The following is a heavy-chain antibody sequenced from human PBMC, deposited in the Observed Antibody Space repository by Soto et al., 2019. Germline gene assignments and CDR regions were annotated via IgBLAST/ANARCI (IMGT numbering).Heavy chain of an antibody. Sequence: EVQLLESGGGLVLPGGSLRLSCAGSGFTSTTTPLSWVRQPPGKGLEWVTTISGTASRTYYVDSVKGRFFISRDNSKNTVTLQINNLTLDDTAAYYCATSFRYFDNWGQGTRVTVSS. CDR3: ATSFRYFDN. CDR2: ISGTASRT. V-gene: IGHV3-23*01. J-gene: IGHJ4*02. D-gene: IGHD3-9*01. CDR1: GFTSTTTP.